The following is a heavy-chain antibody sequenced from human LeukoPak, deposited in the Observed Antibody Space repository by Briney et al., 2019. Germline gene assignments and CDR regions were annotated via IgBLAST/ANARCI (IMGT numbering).Heavy chain of an antibody. D-gene: IGHD3-10*01. CDR1: GGSISSYY. Sequence: PSETLSLTRTLSGGSISSYYWSWIRQPAGKGLECIGRIYTSGSTNYNPSLKSRVTMSVDASKHQFSLKLSSVTAAETAVYYCARGGFYYGSGEINWFDPWGQGTLVTVSS. CDR3: ARGGFYYGSGEINWFDP. J-gene: IGHJ5*02. CDR2: IYTSGST. V-gene: IGHV4-4*07.